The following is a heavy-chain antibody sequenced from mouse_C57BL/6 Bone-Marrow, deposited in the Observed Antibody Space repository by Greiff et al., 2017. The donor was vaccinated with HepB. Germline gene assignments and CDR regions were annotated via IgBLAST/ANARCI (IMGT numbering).Heavy chain of an antibody. CDR1: GYTFTSYW. Sequence: EVKLVESGTVLARPGASVKMSCKTSGYTFTSYWMHWVKQRPGQGLEWIGAIYPGNSDTSYNQKFKGKAKLAAVTSASTAYMELSSLTNEDSAVYYCTRGAQATYFDYWGQGTTLTVSS. V-gene: IGHV1-5*01. J-gene: IGHJ2*01. CDR3: TRGAQATYFDY. D-gene: IGHD3-2*02. CDR2: IYPGNSDT.